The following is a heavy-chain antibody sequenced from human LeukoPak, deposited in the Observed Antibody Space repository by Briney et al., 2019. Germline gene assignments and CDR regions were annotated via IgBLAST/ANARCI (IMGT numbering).Heavy chain of an antibody. Sequence: GGSLRLSCAASIFTFSKYAMSWVRQAPGKGLEGVSTISCSGGSTYYPGSVRGRFTISRDNSKNTVYLQMNRLRAEDTAIYYCAKDGVGCSSGSCYAGDYFDHWGQGTLVTVSS. V-gene: IGHV3-23*01. CDR2: ISCSGGST. CDR1: IFTFSKYA. D-gene: IGHD2-2*01. J-gene: IGHJ4*02. CDR3: AKDGVGCSSGSCYAGDYFDH.